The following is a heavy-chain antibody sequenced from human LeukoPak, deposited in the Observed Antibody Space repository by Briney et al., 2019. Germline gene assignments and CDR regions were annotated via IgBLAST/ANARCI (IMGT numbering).Heavy chain of an antibody. J-gene: IGHJ5*02. CDR1: GFTFSNYA. D-gene: IGHD6-19*01. Sequence: GGSLRLSCAASGFTFSNYAMHWVRQAPGKGLECVAFMSFDGSDKYYADSVKGRFTITRDNSKNTLYLQMNSLRFEDTAVYYCARDQPGTYTLSSTWGQGTLVTVSS. V-gene: IGHV3-30-3*01. CDR3: ARDQPGTYTLSST. CDR2: MSFDGSDK.